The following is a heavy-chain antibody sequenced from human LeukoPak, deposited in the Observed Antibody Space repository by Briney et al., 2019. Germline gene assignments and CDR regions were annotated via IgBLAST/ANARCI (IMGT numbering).Heavy chain of an antibody. J-gene: IGHJ4*02. CDR2: IYYSGTT. CDR1: GGSISSSSYF. CDR3: ARLWTRDYYFDY. D-gene: IGHD3-10*01. Sequence: SEALSLTCTVSGGSISSSSYFWGWIRQLPGKGLEWIGNIYYSGTTYYNPSLKSRVTISVDTSKNQFSLKLSSVTAADTAVYYCARLWTRDYYFDYWGQGTLVTVSS. V-gene: IGHV4-39*01.